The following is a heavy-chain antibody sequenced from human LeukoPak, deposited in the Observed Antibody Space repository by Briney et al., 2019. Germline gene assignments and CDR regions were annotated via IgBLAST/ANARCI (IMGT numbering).Heavy chain of an antibody. CDR1: GGSFSGYY. Sequence: PSETLSLTCAVYGGSFSGYYWSWIRQPPGKGLEWIGEINHSGSTNYNPSLKSRVTISVDTYKNQFSLKLTSVTAADTAVYYCARVFVGYYYDSSGYYVDYWGQGTLGTVSS. D-gene: IGHD3-22*01. J-gene: IGHJ4*02. CDR2: INHSGST. CDR3: ARVFVGYYYDSSGYYVDY. V-gene: IGHV4-34*01.